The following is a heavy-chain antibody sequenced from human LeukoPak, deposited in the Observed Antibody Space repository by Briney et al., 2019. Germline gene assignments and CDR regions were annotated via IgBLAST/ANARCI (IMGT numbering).Heavy chain of an antibody. Sequence: SETLSLTCTVSGGSISSSSYYWGWIRQPPGKGLEWIGSIYYSGSTYYNPSLKSRVTISVDTSKNQFSLKLSSVTAADTAVYYCARRELTAMVLNGMDVWGQGTTVTVSS. J-gene: IGHJ6*02. CDR2: IYYSGST. D-gene: IGHD5-18*01. CDR1: GGSISSSSYY. V-gene: IGHV4-39*01. CDR3: ARRELTAMVLNGMDV.